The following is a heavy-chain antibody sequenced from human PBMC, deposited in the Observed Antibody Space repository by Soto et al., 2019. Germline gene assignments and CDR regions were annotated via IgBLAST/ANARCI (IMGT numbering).Heavy chain of an antibody. CDR3: AKDAVYKDGLWLMDS. V-gene: IGHV3-23*01. J-gene: IGHJ5*02. CDR2: VTGSGGQI. D-gene: IGHD2-21*01. Sequence: GGSLRLSCAASGFTISTFAMTWVRQSPGKGLECVSGVTGSGGQIHYADSVKGRFTISKDNSKNTLYLQMSNLREEDTALYYCAKDAVYKDGLWLMDSWGQGTLVTVSS. CDR1: GFTISTFA.